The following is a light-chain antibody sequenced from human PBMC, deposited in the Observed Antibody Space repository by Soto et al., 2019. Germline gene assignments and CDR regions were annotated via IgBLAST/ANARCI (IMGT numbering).Light chain of an antibody. J-gene: IGKJ1*01. V-gene: IGKV3-15*01. CDR1: QSVNSN. CDR3: QQYNSYSRT. Sequence: EIVMTHSPGTLTGSPGERATLSGRASQSVNSNLAWYQQKPGQAPRLLIYGASTRATGIPGRFSGSGSGTEFTLTISSLQPDDFATYYCQQYNSYSRTFGQGTKVDVK. CDR2: GAS.